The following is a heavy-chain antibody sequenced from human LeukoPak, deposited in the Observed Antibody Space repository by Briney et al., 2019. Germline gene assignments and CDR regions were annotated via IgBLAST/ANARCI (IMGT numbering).Heavy chain of an antibody. J-gene: IGHJ4*02. CDR1: GSRFTSYW. CDR2: TYPGECNI. D-gene: IGHD4-23*01. V-gene: IGHV5-51*01. Sequence: GGPLQISWKGSGSRFTSYWIGWGRQMPGKGPGWMGVTYPGECNIKYSRSFQGQSTISADNSISTAYLQWSSLKASDTAMYYCARSMGYGGNTFFDYWGQGTLVTVSS. CDR3: ARSMGYGGNTFFDY.